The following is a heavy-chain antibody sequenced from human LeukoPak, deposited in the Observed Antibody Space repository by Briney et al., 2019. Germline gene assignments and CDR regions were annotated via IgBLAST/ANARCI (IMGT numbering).Heavy chain of an antibody. CDR2: ISGSGGST. V-gene: IGHV3-23*01. CDR3: AKGSMDCSSTSCRTRYNWFDP. Sequence: PGGSLRLSCAASGFTFSSYAMSWVRQAPGKGLEWVSAISGSGGSTYYADSVKGRFTISRDNSKNTLYLQMNSLRAEDTAVYYCAKGSMDCSSTSCRTRYNWFDPWGQGTLVTVSS. J-gene: IGHJ5*02. D-gene: IGHD2-2*01. CDR1: GFTFSSYA.